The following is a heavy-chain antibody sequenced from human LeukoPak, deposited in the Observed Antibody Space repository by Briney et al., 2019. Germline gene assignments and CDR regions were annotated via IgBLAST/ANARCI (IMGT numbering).Heavy chain of an antibody. CDR1: GFTVSTNY. V-gene: IGHV3-66*01. D-gene: IGHD6-13*01. CDR2: LYSGGST. CDR3: ARDCCSSWYAGY. J-gene: IGHJ4*02. Sequence: AGGSLRLSCAASGFTVSTNYMSWVRQAPGKGLEWVSFLYSGGSTYYADSVKGRFTISRDNSKNTLYLQMNSLRAEDTAMYYCARDCCSSWYAGYWGQGTLVTVSS.